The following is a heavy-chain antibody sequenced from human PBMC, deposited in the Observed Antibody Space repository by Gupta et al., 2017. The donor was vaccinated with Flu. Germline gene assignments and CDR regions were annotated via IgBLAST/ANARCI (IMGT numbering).Heavy chain of an antibody. Sequence: QLQLQESGPGLVKPSETLSLTCSVSGDSIGRSGYYWAWIRQPPGKGLEWIGSIYSRGRTHYNPALERRVTISLDMSNNDGSLRLASVTAEDTSVYYCARLGGAGFDSQYYFDYWGQGALVTVSS. CDR3: ARLGGAGFDSQYYFDY. D-gene: IGHD3-10*01. CDR1: GDSIGRSGYY. CDR2: IYSRGRT. V-gene: IGHV4-39*02. J-gene: IGHJ4*02.